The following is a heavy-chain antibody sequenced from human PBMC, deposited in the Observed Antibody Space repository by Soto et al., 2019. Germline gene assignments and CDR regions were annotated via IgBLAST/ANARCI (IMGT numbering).Heavy chain of an antibody. D-gene: IGHD2-2*02. CDR2: IYYIGST. J-gene: IGHJ6*02. CDR3: ARDPVVPAAIGVFYGMDV. Sequence: SETLSLTCTVSGGSVSSGSYYWSWIRQPPGKGLEWIGYIYYIGSTNYNPSLKSRVTISVDTSKNQFSLKLSSVTAADTAVYYCARDPVVPAAIGVFYGMDVWGQGTTVTVSS. V-gene: IGHV4-61*01. CDR1: GGSVSSGSYY.